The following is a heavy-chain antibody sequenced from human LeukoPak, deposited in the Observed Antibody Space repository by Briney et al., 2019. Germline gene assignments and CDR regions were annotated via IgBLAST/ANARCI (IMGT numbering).Heavy chain of an antibody. CDR3: ARADYDILTAQYYFDY. Sequence: PSETLSLTCTVSGGSISSYYWSWIRQPPGKGLEWIGYIYYGGSTNYNPSLKSRVTISVDTSKNQFSLKLSSVTAADTAVYYCARADYDILTAQYYFDYWGQGTLVTVSS. CDR2: IYYGGST. D-gene: IGHD3-9*01. J-gene: IGHJ4*02. CDR1: GGSISSYY. V-gene: IGHV4-59*01.